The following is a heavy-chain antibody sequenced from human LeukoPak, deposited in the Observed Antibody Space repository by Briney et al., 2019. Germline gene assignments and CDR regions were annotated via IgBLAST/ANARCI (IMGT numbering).Heavy chain of an antibody. CDR2: MTSGGRDI. V-gene: IGHV3-23*01. CDR1: GFTFATYA. D-gene: IGHD4-17*01. J-gene: IGHJ1*01. CDR3: ARDPNGNYVGAFDFQP. Sequence: GGSLRLSCAASGFTFATYAMTWVRQAPGKGLEWVSSMTSGGRDIYYADSVKGRFIISRDNYKNTLYLQMNSLRAEDTAVYYCARDPNGNYVGAFDFQPWGQGTLVTVSS.